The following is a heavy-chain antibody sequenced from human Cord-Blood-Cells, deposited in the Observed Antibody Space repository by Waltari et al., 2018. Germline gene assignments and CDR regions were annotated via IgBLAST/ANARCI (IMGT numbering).Heavy chain of an antibody. V-gene: IGHV4-30-2*01. CDR2: IYHSGST. D-gene: IGHD3-16*01. CDR3: ARSGTPLKLGAFDI. CDR1: GGSISSGGYS. J-gene: IGHJ3*02. Sequence: QLQLQESGSGLVKPSQTLSLTCAVSGGSISSGGYSWSWIRQPPGKGLEWIGYIYHSGSTYYSPSLKSRVTISVDRSKNQFSLKLSSVTAADTAVYYCARSGTPLKLGAFDIWGQGTMVTVSS.